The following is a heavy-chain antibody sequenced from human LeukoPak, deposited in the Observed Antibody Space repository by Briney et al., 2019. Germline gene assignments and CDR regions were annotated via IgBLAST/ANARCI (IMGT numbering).Heavy chain of an antibody. Sequence: GGSLRLSCAASGFTFSSYGMHWVRQALGKGLEWVAFIRYDGSNKYYADSVKGRFTISRDNSKNTLYLQMNSLRAEDTAVYYCAKAGARYSSSWYGAFDIWGQGTMVTVSS. D-gene: IGHD6-13*01. CDR3: AKAGARYSSSWYGAFDI. CDR2: IRYDGSNK. V-gene: IGHV3-30*02. J-gene: IGHJ3*02. CDR1: GFTFSSYG.